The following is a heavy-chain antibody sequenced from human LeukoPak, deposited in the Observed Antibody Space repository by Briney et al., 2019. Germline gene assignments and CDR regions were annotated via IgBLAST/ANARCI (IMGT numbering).Heavy chain of an antibody. J-gene: IGHJ4*02. D-gene: IGHD5-18*01. Sequence: GESLKISCKASGYSFTSYWIGWVRQMPGKGLEWMGIIDPSDSETRYTPSFQGQVTISVDKSLTTADLQWNSLKASDTAMFYCARQTAMGRSGDYWGQGTLVTVSS. V-gene: IGHV5-51*01. CDR3: ARQTAMGRSGDY. CDR1: GYSFTSYW. CDR2: IDPSDSET.